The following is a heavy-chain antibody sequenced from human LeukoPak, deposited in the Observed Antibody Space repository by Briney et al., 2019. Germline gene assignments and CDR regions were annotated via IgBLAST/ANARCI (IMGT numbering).Heavy chain of an antibody. CDR1: GGSMSSYY. D-gene: IGHD3-10*01. CDR2: IYYTGST. J-gene: IGHJ4*02. V-gene: IGHV4-59*01. Sequence: PSETLSLTCTVSGGSMSSYYWTWIRQPPGRGLEWIGHIYYTGSTSYNPSLKSRVTLSVDASKNQFSLKLTSVTAADTAVYYCARYLSSGLDYWGQGTWPTVSS. CDR3: ARYLSSGLDY.